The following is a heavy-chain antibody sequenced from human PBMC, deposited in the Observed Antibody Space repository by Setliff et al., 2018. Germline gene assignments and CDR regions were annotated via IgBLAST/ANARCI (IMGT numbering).Heavy chain of an antibody. J-gene: IGHJ6*03. CDR1: GDSMNDNH. V-gene: IGHV4-59*08. CDR3: ARRSPAYYSDSSGYFYDTSPYMDV. D-gene: IGHD3-22*01. Sequence: SETLSLTCNVSGDSMNDNHWTWIRQPPGKGLEWIGEINHSGSTHYNPSLKSRVTISVDTSKNQFSLKLSSVTAADTAVYYCARRSPAYYSDSSGYFYDTSPYMDVWGKGTTVTVSS. CDR2: INHSGST.